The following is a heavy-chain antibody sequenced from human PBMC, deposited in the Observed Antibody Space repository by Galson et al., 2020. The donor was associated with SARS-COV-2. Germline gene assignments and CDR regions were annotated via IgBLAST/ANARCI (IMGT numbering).Heavy chain of an antibody. CDR1: GFTFDDYT. CDR2: ISWDGGST. D-gene: IGHD5-18*01. CDR3: AKDSRRWTQADHFDY. J-gene: IGHJ4*02. Sequence: GGSLRLSCAASGFTFDDYTMHWVRQAPGKGLEWVSLISWDGGSTYYADSVKGRFTISRDNSKNSLYLQMNSLRTEDTALYYCAKDSRRWTQADHFDYWGQGTLVTVSS. V-gene: IGHV3-43*01.